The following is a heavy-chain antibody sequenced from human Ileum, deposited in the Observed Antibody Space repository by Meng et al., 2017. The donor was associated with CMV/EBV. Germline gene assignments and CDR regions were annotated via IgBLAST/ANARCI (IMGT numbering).Heavy chain of an antibody. CDR1: GYTFTGYY. CDR2: INPNSGGT. D-gene: IGHD2-21*01. CDR3: ARAILLYYFDY. J-gene: IGHJ4*02. Sequence: ASVKVSCKASGYTFTGYYMHWVRQAPGQGLEWMGWINPNSGGTNYAQKFQGRVTMTRDTSISAAYMELSRMRSDDTAVYYCARAILLYYFDYWGQGTLVTVSS. V-gene: IGHV1-2*02.